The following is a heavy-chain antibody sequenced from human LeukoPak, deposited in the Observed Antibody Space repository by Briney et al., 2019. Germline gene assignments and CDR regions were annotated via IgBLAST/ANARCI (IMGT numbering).Heavy chain of an antibody. CDR3: ARDVSHGDTNWFDP. CDR2: INPNSGGP. CDR1: GYTFTGYY. V-gene: IGHV1-2*02. J-gene: IGHJ5*02. D-gene: IGHD7-27*01. Sequence: ASVKASCKASGYTFTGYYIHWVRQAPGQGLEWMGWINPNSGGPNYAQKFQGRVTMTRDTSISTAYMEMSRLRSDDTAVYYCARDVSHGDTNWFDPWGQGTLVTVSS.